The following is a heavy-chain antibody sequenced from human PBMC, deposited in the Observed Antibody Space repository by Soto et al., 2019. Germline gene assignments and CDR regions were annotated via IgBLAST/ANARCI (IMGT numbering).Heavy chain of an antibody. CDR2: IYYSGST. CDR1: GGSISSGDYY. Sequence: QVQLQESGPGLVKPSQTLSLTCTVSGGSISSGDYYWSWIHQPPGKGLEWIGYIYYSGSTYYNPSLKSRVTISVDTSKNQFSLKLSSVTAADTAVYYCARSRGYSYGPLDYWGQGTLVTVSS. CDR3: ARSRGYSYGPLDY. D-gene: IGHD5-18*01. V-gene: IGHV4-30-4*01. J-gene: IGHJ4*02.